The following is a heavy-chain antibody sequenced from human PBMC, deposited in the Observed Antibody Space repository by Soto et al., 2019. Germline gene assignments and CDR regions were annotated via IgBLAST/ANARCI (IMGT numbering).Heavy chain of an antibody. CDR3: AKVSMGIGVVPAALN. D-gene: IGHD2-2*01. J-gene: IGHJ4*02. CDR2: ISGSGGST. CDR1: GHTFHNYA. V-gene: IGHV3-23*01. Sequence: EVQLLESGGGLEQPGGSLRLSCVGSGHTFHNYAMTWVRQAPGKGLEWVSGISGSGGSTYYADSVRGRFTISRADSKNTLYLQMNSLRAEDTAVYYCAKVSMGIGVVPAALNWGQGTLFTVSS.